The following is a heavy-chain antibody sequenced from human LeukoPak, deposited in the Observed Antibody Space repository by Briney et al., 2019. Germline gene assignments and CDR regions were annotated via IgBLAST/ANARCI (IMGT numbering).Heavy chain of an antibody. D-gene: IGHD6-13*01. CDR2: MYYSGST. V-gene: IGHV4-30-4*08. Sequence: PSETLSLTCTVSGGSIRSDDSYWTWIRQPPGKGLEWIGYMYYSGSTYYNPSLKTRISISEDTSKSQISLKLTSVTAADTAVYYCARDKWMRVGNSWRHYAMDVWGQGTTVTVSS. J-gene: IGHJ6*02. CDR1: GGSIRSDDSY. CDR3: ARDKWMRVGNSWRHYAMDV.